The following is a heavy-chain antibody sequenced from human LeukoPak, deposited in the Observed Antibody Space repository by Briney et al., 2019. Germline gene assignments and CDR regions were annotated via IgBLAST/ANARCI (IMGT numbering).Heavy chain of an antibody. J-gene: IGHJ6*02. D-gene: IGHD3-3*01. Sequence: VKVSCKASGYTFTGYYMHWMRQAPGQGLEWMGWINPNSGGTNYAQKFQGWVTMTRDTSISTAYMELSRLRSDDTAVYYCAREGRYYDFWSGYYYGMDVWGQGTTVTVSS. V-gene: IGHV1-2*04. CDR2: INPNSGGT. CDR3: AREGRYYDFWSGYYYGMDV. CDR1: GYTFTGYY.